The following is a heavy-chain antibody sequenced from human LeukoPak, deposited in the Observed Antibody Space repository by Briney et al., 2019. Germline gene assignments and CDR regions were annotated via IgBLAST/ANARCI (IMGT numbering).Heavy chain of an antibody. V-gene: IGHV3-64*01. CDR2: ISSKGGST. Sequence: GWSLRLSCAASGFTFSSYAMHWVRQAPGKVLEYVSAISSKGGSTYYANSVKGRFTISRDNSKNTLYLQMGSLRAEDMAVYYCARVLIGIVMIVVVIGDYWGQGTPVTVSS. J-gene: IGHJ4*02. CDR1: GFTFSSYA. CDR3: ARVLIGIVMIVVVIGDY. D-gene: IGHD3-22*01.